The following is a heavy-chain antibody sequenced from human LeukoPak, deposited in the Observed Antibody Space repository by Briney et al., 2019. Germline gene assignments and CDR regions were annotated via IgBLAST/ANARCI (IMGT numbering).Heavy chain of an antibody. J-gene: IGHJ5*02. V-gene: IGHV4-38-2*02. Sequence: SETLSLTCTVSGYSISTGYYWDWIRQPPGKGLEWIGTFYHGGSTYYNPSPKSRVTISVDTSKNQFSLNLTSVTAADTAVYYCATGSKVVISMNWFDPWGQGTLVTVSS. D-gene: IGHD3-22*01. CDR1: GYSISTGYY. CDR3: ATGSKVVISMNWFDP. CDR2: FYHGGST.